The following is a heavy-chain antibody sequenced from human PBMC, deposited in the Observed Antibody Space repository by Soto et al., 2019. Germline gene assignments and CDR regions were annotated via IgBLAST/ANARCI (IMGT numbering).Heavy chain of an antibody. J-gene: IGHJ4*02. CDR2: ILNDGSDR. D-gene: IGHD4-17*01. V-gene: IGHV3-33*01. CDR1: GFTFSRYG. CDR3: ARDDDYGANGPDH. Sequence: PGGSLRLSCAASGFTFSRYGMHWVRQAPGEGLEWMAVILNDGSDRDHADSVKDRFTISRDNSKNMLYLQMNSLGVEDTAMYYCARDDDYGANGPDHWGQGPPVTVAS.